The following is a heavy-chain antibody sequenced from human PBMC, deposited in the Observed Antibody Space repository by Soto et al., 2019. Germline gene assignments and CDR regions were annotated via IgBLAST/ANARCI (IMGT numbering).Heavy chain of an antibody. CDR3: ARARGYSSGWPINYYYYYMDV. D-gene: IGHD6-19*01. CDR2: ISYDGSNK. CDR1: GFTFSSYA. Sequence: GGSLRLSCAASGFTFSSYAMHWVRQAPGKGLEWVAVISYDGSNKYYADSVKGRFTISRDNSKNTLYLQMNSLRAEDTAVYYCARARGYSSGWPINYYYYYMDVWGKGTTVTVSS. J-gene: IGHJ6*03. V-gene: IGHV3-30-3*01.